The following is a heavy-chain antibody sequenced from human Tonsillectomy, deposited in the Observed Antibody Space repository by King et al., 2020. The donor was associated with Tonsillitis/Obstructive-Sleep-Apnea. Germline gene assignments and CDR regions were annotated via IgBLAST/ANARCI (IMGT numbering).Heavy chain of an antibody. Sequence: VQLQQWGAGLLKPSETLSLTCAVYVGSFSGYNWTWIRQPPGKGLEWIGEINHSGSTTYDPSLKSRVTITLDTSKNQFSLKLSSVTAADTAVYYCAGQNLWGYYFDYWGQGTPVTVSS. D-gene: IGHD7-27*01. V-gene: IGHV4-34*01. CDR1: VGSFSGYN. J-gene: IGHJ4*02. CDR3: AGQNLWGYYFDY. CDR2: INHSGST.